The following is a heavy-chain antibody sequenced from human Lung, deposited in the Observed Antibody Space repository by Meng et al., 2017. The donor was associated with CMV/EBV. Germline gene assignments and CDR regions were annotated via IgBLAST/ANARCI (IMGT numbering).Heavy chain of an antibody. Sequence: GGSLRLXXAASGFTFSSYALHWVRQAPGKGLEWVAVISYDGSIKHYADSVKGRFSISRDNPKNTLYLQMNSLRADDTAVYYCARDRYYYDSNFDHWGQGTLVTVSS. D-gene: IGHD3-22*01. CDR3: ARDRYYYDSNFDH. V-gene: IGHV3-30-3*01. J-gene: IGHJ4*02. CDR2: ISYDGSIK. CDR1: GFTFSSYA.